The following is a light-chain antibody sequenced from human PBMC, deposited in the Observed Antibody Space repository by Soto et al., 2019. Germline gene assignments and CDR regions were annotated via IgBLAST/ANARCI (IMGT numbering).Light chain of an antibody. V-gene: IGKV3-15*01. CDR2: DAS. CDR3: QHSHGWPIT. CDR1: QSVSSH. Sequence: IGMTQSPAALSGSPEEGATVSYRASQSVSSHLAWYQHKPGQAPRLLFYDASTRATGIPARFSGSGSGTEFTLTISSLQSEDFAVYYCQHSHGWPITFGQGTRLEIK. J-gene: IGKJ5*01.